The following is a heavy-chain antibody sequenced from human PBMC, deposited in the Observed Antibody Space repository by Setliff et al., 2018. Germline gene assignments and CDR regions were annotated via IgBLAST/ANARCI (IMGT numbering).Heavy chain of an antibody. D-gene: IGHD3-10*01. J-gene: IGHJ4*02. CDR2: IKSATEDAAT. CDR3: ATGPRDNRNFLNWLGS. V-gene: IGHV3-15*01. CDR1: GITFKNAW. Sequence: GSLRLSCAASGITFKNAWMTWVRQAPGKGLQWVGRIKSATEDAATDLAAAVKGRFTMSRDDSRGTVYLQMSSLKSEDTAMYYCATGPRDNRNFLNWLGSWGQGTLVTVSS.